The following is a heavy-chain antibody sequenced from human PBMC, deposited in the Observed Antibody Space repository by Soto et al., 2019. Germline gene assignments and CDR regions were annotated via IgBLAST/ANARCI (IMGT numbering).Heavy chain of an antibody. J-gene: IGHJ4*02. CDR1: GGSVSSYW. D-gene: IGHD3-22*01. CDR3: ARGRTYYYDSSGYFDY. Sequence: SETLSLTCSVSGGSVSSYWWSWIRQPPGKGLEWIGYIYYTGSTNYNPSLESRVTISVDTSKNQFSLKLSSVTAADTAVYYCARGRTYYYDSSGYFDYWGQGTLVTVSS. CDR2: IYYTGST. V-gene: IGHV4-59*02.